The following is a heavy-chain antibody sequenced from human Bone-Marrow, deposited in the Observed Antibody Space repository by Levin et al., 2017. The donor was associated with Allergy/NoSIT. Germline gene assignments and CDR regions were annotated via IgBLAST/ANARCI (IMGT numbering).Heavy chain of an antibody. D-gene: IGHD3-16*01. Sequence: AGGSLRLSCAASGFTFSSYWMHWVRQAPGKGLVWVSRINSDGSSTTYADSVKGRFTISRDNAKNTLYLQMNSLRAEDTAVYYCARVRPWGRFFYFDYWGQGTLVTVSS. J-gene: IGHJ4*02. CDR1: GFTFSSYW. CDR3: ARVRPWGRFFYFDY. V-gene: IGHV3-74*01. CDR2: INSDGSST.